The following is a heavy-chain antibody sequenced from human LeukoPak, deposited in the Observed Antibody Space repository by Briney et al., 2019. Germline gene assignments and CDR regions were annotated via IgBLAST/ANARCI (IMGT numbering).Heavy chain of an antibody. CDR2: IYDGGST. CDR3: ARQYYYDRDAFDI. Sequence: QPGGSLRLSCAASGFTVSSNYMIWVRQAPGKGLEWVSIIYDGGSTYYADSVKGRFTISRDNSKNTLYLQMNSLRAEDTAVYYCARQYYYDRDAFDIWGQGTMVTVSS. D-gene: IGHD3-22*01. V-gene: IGHV3-66*04. CDR1: GFTVSSNY. J-gene: IGHJ3*02.